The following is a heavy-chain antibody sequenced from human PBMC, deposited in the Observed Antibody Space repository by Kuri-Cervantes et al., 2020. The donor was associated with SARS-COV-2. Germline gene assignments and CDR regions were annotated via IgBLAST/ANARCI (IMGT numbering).Heavy chain of an antibody. D-gene: IGHD2-15*01. CDR1: GFSFSNYA. J-gene: IGHJ5*01. V-gene: IGHV3-23*05. CDR2: INFNGRDT. CDR3: AKGLTPTPPTRYYDS. Sequence: GGSLRLSCAASGFSFSNYAMTWVRQAPGKGLEWVSAINFNGRDTFYADSVKGRFTISRDNSKDTVYLQLHSLRAEDTAIYFCAKGLTPTPPTRYYDSWGPGTLVTVSS.